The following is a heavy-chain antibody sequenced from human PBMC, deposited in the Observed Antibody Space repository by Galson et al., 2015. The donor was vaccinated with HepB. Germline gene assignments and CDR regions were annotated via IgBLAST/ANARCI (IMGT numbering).Heavy chain of an antibody. CDR3: ARVPQYCSSTSCSMKTNYYYYMDV. CDR1: GGTFSSYA. V-gene: IGHV1-69*13. CDR2: IIPIFGTA. Sequence: SVKVSCKASGGTFSSYAISWVRQAPGQGLEWMGGIIPIFGTANYAQKFQGRVTITADESTSTAYMELSSLRSEDTAVYYCARVPQYCSSTSCSMKTNYYYYMDVWGKGTTVTVSS. J-gene: IGHJ6*03. D-gene: IGHD2-2*01.